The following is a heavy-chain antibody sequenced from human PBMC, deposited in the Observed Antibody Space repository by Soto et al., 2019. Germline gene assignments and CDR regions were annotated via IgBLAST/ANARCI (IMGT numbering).Heavy chain of an antibody. V-gene: IGHV3-33*01. CDR2: IWYDGSKK. D-gene: IGHD3-3*01. J-gene: IGHJ6*02. CDR3: ARDASYYSLWSGYYPSRNGMDV. CDR1: GFTFSSFG. Sequence: QVQVVESGGGVVQPGRSLRLSCAASGFTFSSFGMHWVRQAPGKGLEWVSLIWYDGSKKSYGDSVKVRFTISRDNSRNTVDLQMNSLRADDTAVYYCARDASYYSLWSGYYPSRNGMDVWGQGTTVTVSS.